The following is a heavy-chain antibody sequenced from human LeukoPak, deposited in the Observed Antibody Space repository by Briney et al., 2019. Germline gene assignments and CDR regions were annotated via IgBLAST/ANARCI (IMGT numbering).Heavy chain of an antibody. V-gene: IGHV1-69-2*01. Sequence: GASVKVSCKASGGTFSSYAISWVRQAPGKGLEWMGLVDPEDGETIYAEKFQGRVTITADTSTDTAYMELSSLRSEDTAVYYCATYSGWSTGYWGQGTLVTVSS. D-gene: IGHD5-12*01. CDR1: GGTFSSYA. CDR2: VDPEDGET. J-gene: IGHJ4*02. CDR3: ATYSGWSTGY.